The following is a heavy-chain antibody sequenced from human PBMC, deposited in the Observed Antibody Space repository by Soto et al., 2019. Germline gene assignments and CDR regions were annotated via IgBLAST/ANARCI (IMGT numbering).Heavy chain of an antibody. D-gene: IGHD2-15*01. CDR3: ARDKGRSPLDY. CDR1: GFTFSSYS. Sequence: EVQLVESGGGLVQPGGSLRLSCAASGFTFSSYSMNWVRQAPGKGLEWVSYISSSSSTIYYADSVKGRFTISRDNAKNSLYRHMNSLRAEDTAVYYCARDKGRSPLDYWGQGTLVTVSS. CDR2: ISSSSSTI. J-gene: IGHJ4*02. V-gene: IGHV3-48*01.